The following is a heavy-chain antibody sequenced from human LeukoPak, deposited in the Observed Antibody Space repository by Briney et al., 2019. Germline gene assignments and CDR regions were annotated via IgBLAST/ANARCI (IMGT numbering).Heavy chain of an antibody. J-gene: IGHJ2*01. V-gene: IGHV4-59*01. Sequence: PSETPSLTCTVSGGSMSGYYWSWIRQPPGKGPELIGYVHSSGDTGYNPSLKSRVTISVDTSKSQFSLGLRSVTTADTAVYYCARGGWSIDFWGRGTLVTVSS. CDR3: ARGGWSIDF. D-gene: IGHD2-15*01. CDR1: GGSMSGYY. CDR2: VHSSGDT.